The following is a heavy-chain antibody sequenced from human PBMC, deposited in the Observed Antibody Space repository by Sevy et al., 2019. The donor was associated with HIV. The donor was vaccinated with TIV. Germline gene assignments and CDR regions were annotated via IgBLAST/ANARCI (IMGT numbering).Heavy chain of an antibody. V-gene: IGHV3-15*01. Sequence: GGSLRLSCAASGFTFSNAWMSWVRQAPGKGLEWVGRIKSKTDGGTTDYAAPVKGRFTISRDDSKNTLYLQMNSLKTEDTAVYYCSTSYYYDSSCYFRPYYFDYWGQGTLVTVSS. CDR3: STSYYYDSSCYFRPYYFDY. D-gene: IGHD3-22*01. J-gene: IGHJ4*02. CDR2: IKSKTDGGTT. CDR1: GFTFSNAW.